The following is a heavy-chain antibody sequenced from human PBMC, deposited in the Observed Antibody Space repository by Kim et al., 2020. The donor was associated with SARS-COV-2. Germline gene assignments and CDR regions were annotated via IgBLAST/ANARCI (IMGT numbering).Heavy chain of an antibody. CDR2: IKHDGSET. V-gene: IGHV3-7*01. D-gene: IGHD2-2*01. Sequence: GGSLRLSCATSGVSFTSYWMSWVRQVPGKGLEWVANIKHDGSETYYVDSVKGRFTISRDNAKNSLYLQMSSLRAEDTAVYHCAREVRVPAALEGYYFSGMDVWGQGTTVTVSS. J-gene: IGHJ6*02. CDR1: GVSFTSYW. CDR3: AREVRVPAALEGYYFSGMDV.